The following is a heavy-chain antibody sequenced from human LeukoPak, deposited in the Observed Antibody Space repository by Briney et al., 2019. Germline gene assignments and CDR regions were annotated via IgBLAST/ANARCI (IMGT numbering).Heavy chain of an antibody. CDR3: AREDTAMAYFDY. Sequence: SETLPLTCTVSGGSISSYYWSWIRQPPGKGLEWIGYIYYSGSTNYNPSLKSRVTISVDTSKNQFSLKLSSVTAADTAVYYCAREDTAMAYFDYWGQGTLVTVSS. D-gene: IGHD5-18*01. V-gene: IGHV4-59*01. J-gene: IGHJ4*02. CDR1: GGSISSYY. CDR2: IYYSGST.